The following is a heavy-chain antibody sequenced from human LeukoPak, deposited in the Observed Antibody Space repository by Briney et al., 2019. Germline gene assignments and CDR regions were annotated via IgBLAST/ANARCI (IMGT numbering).Heavy chain of an antibody. CDR1: GYSFTSYW. J-gene: IGHJ3*02. D-gene: IGHD3-22*01. V-gene: IGHV5-51*01. CDR3: ARMTSKAAGYYYDSSGLLRGAFDI. CDR2: IYPGDSVT. Sequence: GESLKISCKGSGYSFTSYWIGWVRQMPGKGLEWMGIIYPGDSVTRYSPSFQGQVTISADKSISTAYLQWSSLKASDTAMYYCARMTSKAAGYYYDSSGLLRGAFDIWGQGTMVTVSS.